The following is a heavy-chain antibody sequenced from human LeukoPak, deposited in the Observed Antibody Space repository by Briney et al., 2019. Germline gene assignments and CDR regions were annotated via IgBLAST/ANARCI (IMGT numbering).Heavy chain of an antibody. V-gene: IGHV3-23*01. Sequence: GGSLRLSCAASGFTFTNYPMIWVRQAPGRGLTWVSGISGSGGSTYYADSVKGRFTISRDNPRSTLYLQMSSLRAEDTAVYYCARRLSGYAPFDCWGQGTLVTVSS. CDR2: ISGSGGST. D-gene: IGHD5-12*01. CDR1: GFTFTNYP. J-gene: IGHJ4*02. CDR3: ARRLSGYAPFDC.